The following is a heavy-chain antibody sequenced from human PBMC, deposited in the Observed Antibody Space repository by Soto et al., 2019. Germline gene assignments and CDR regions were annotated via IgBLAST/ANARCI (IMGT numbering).Heavy chain of an antibody. J-gene: IGHJ6*02. CDR2: INPYSANT. D-gene: IGHD3-10*01. CDR3: ARDKVVLINMFRGVILYGMDV. CDR1: GYAFTAYY. Sequence: QEQLVQSGAEVKKPGASVKVSCKASGYAFTAYYIHWVRQAPGQGLEWMGWINPYSANTNYAQKFQGWVTMTRDPSISTAYMGLRRLKSDDTAVYYCARDKVVLINMFRGVILYGMDVWGQGTTVTVAS. V-gene: IGHV1-2*04.